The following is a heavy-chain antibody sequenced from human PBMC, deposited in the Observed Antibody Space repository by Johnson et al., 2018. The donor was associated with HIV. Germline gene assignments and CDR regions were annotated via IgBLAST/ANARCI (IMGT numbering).Heavy chain of an antibody. J-gene: IGHJ3*01. CDR1: GFSFDDYA. CDR2: ISWNSGKI. D-gene: IGHD3-22*01. CDR3: AKVSEFSYESMALNDAFDV. V-gene: IGHV3-9*01. Sequence: VQLVESGGGWVQPGRSLRLSCAASGFSFDDYAMHWVRQAPGKGLEWVSAISWNSGKIDYADSVKGRFTISRDNAKNSLYLQMNSLRAEDTALYYCAKVSEFSYESMALNDAFDVWGQGTMVTVSS.